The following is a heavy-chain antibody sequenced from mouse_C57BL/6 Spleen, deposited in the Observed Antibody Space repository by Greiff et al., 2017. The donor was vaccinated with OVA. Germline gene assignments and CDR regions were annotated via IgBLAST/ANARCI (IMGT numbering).Heavy chain of an antibody. D-gene: IGHD1-1*01. Sequence: EVMLVESVGGLVQPKGSLKLSCAASGFTFNTYAMHWVRQAPGKGLEWVARIRSKSSNYATYYADSVKDRFTISRDDSQSMLYLQMNNLKTEDTAMYYCVRDWIGSSYRYYAMDYWGQGTSVTVSS. CDR3: VRDWIGSSYRYYAMDY. CDR1: GFTFNTYA. J-gene: IGHJ4*01. V-gene: IGHV10-3*01. CDR2: IRSKSSNYAT.